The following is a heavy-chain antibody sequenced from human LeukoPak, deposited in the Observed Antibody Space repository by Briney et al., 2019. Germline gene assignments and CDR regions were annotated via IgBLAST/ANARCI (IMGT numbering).Heavy chain of an antibody. Sequence: ASVKVSCKASGYTFNHHGISWVRQAPGQGLEGMGWISCYNGDTHYAQRLQGRVTMSTDTSTSTAYMELTGLRSDDTAVYYCVRDPTNTSGRYAYFDYWGQGTLVTVSS. CDR2: ISCYNGDT. D-gene: IGHD6-19*01. CDR1: GYTFNHHG. J-gene: IGHJ4*02. V-gene: IGHV1-18*01. CDR3: VRDPTNTSGRYAYFDY.